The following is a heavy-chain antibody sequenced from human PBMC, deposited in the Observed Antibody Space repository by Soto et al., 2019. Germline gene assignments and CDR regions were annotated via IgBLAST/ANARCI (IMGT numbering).Heavy chain of an antibody. V-gene: IGHV3-23*01. CDR2: ISGSDGST. J-gene: IGHJ4*02. Sequence: GGSLRLSCAASGFTFSSYAMSWVRQAPGKGLEWVSAISGSDGSTYYADSVKGRFTISRDNSKNTLYLQMNSLRAEDTAVYYCAKCIGIVEMGFDYWGQGTLVTVSS. CDR3: AKCIGIVEMGFDY. D-gene: IGHD2-8*01. CDR1: GFTFSSYA.